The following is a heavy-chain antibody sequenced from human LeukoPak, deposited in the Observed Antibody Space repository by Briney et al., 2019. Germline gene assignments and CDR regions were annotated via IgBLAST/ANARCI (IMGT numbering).Heavy chain of an antibody. D-gene: IGHD4-17*01. CDR3: ASPYPHYGDYVLSY. V-gene: IGHV1-3*03. J-gene: IGHJ4*02. CDR1: GYTFTGYY. Sequence: ASVKVSCKASGYTFTGYYMHWVRQAPGQRLEWMGWINAGNGNTKYSQEFQGRVTITRDTSASTAYMELSSLRSEDMAVYYCASPYPHYGDYVLSYWGQGTLVTVSS. CDR2: INAGNGNT.